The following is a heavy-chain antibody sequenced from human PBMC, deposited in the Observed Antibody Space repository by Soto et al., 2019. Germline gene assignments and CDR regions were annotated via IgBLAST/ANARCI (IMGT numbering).Heavy chain of an antibody. CDR3: ARGERYYYDSSGYFGFDY. Sequence: GASVKVSCKASKYTFTNYAIHWVRRAPGQRLEWMGWINAGNGHTKYSQKFQARVTITRDTSASTAYMELSSLRSEDTAVYYCARGERYYYDSSGYFGFDYWGQGTLVTVSS. CDR2: INAGNGHT. CDR1: KYTFTNYA. D-gene: IGHD3-22*01. J-gene: IGHJ4*02. V-gene: IGHV1-3*01.